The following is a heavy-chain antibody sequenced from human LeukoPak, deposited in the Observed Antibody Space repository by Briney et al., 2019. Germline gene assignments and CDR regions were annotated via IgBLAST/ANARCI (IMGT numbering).Heavy chain of an antibody. D-gene: IGHD6-13*01. CDR1: GYTFTSYY. J-gene: IGHJ4*02. CDR2: INPSGGST. V-gene: IGHV1-46*01. CDR3: ARDIGIAAAGTALDY. Sequence: ASVKVSCKASGYTFTSYYMHWVRQAPGQGLEWMGIINPSGGSTSYAQKLQGRVTMTTDTSTSTAYMELRSLRSDDTAVYYCARDIGIAAAGTALDYWGQGTLVTVSS.